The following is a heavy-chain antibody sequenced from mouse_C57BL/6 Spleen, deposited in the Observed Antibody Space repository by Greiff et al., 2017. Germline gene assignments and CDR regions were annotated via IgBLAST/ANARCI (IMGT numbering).Heavy chain of an antibody. J-gene: IGHJ2*01. CDR2: IYPGSGNT. CDR3: ASEEGGYYGFDY. Sequence: QVQLQHSGAELVRPGASVKLSCKASGYTFTDYYINWVKQRPGQGLEWIARIYPGSGNTYYNEKFKGKATLTAEKSSSTAYMPLSSLTSEDSAVYVCASEEGGYYGFDYWGQGTTLTVSS. V-gene: IGHV1-76*01. CDR1: GYTFTDYY. D-gene: IGHD2-3*01.